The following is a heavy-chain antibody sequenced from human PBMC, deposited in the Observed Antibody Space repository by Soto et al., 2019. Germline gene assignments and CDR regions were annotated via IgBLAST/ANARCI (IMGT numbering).Heavy chain of an antibody. Sequence: QVQLVQSGAEVKKPGASVKVSCKASGYTFTSYDINWVRQATGQGLEWMGWMNPNSGNTGYAQKFPGRVTMTRNTSISTAYMSLISLRSEDTAVDYSASGRGYNSSDPTIYYYYHYMDVWGNGTTVTVSS. CDR3: ASGRGYNSSDPTIYYYYHYMDV. J-gene: IGHJ6*03. D-gene: IGHD6-6*01. CDR2: MNPNSGNT. V-gene: IGHV1-8*01. CDR1: GYTFTSYD.